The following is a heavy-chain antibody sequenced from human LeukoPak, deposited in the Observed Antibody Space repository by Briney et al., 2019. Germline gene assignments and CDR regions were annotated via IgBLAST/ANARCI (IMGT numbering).Heavy chain of an antibody. CDR2: ISRSGSTI. CDR1: GFTFSSYE. Sequence: AGGSLRLSCAASGFTFSSYEVNWVRQAPGKGLEWVSYISRSGSTIYYADSMKGRFTISRDNSKNTLYLQMNSLRAEDTAVYYCTTPDCSTTTCYFTGHGMDVWGQGTTVTVS. D-gene: IGHD2-2*01. J-gene: IGHJ6*02. V-gene: IGHV3-48*03. CDR3: TTPDCSTTTCYFTGHGMDV.